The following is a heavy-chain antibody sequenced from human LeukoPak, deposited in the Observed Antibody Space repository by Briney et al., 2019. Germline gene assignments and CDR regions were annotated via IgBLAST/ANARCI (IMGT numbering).Heavy chain of an antibody. D-gene: IGHD3-16*01. V-gene: IGHV4-39*01. J-gene: IGHJ4*02. Sequence: SETLSLTCTVSGGSISSSSYYWGWIRQPPGKGLEWIGSIYYSGSTYYNPSLKSRVTISVDTSKNQFSLKLSSVTAADTAVYYCASGPGGYDYGEVGFDYWGQGTLVTVSS. CDR3: ASGPGGYDYGEVGFDY. CDR1: GGSISSSSYY. CDR2: IYYSGST.